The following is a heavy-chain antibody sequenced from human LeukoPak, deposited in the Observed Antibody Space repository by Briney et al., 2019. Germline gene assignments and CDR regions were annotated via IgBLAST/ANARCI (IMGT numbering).Heavy chain of an antibody. J-gene: IGHJ4*02. D-gene: IGHD3-22*01. CDR2: INWNGGST. Sequence: GGSLRLSCAASGFTFDDYGMSWVRQAPGKGLEWVPGINWNGGSTGYADSVKGRFTISRDNAKNSLYLQMNSLRAEDTALYHCAREASHYYDSSGYYWGQGTLVTVSS. CDR1: GFTFDDYG. CDR3: AREASHYYDSSGYY. V-gene: IGHV3-20*01.